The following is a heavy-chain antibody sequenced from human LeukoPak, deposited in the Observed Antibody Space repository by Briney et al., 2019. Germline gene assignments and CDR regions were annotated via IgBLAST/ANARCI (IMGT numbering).Heavy chain of an antibody. CDR3: ARLRVTMVRGVIISYYYYYYMDV. CDR1: GGSFSGYY. V-gene: IGHV4-34*01. CDR2: INHSGST. D-gene: IGHD3-10*01. J-gene: IGHJ6*03. Sequence: SETLSLTCAVYGGSFSGYYWRWIRQPPGKALEWIGEINHSGSTNYNPSLKSRVTISVDTSKNQFSLKLSSVTAADTAVYYCARLRVTMVRGVIISYYYYYYMDVWGKGTTVTISS.